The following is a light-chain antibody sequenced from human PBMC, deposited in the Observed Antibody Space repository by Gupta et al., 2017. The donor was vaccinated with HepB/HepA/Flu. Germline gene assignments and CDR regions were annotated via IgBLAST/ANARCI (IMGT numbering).Light chain of an antibody. V-gene: IGKV1-16*01. CDR1: QDINSY. CDR2: TAS. Sequence: DIQMTQSPSSLSASVGDRVTITCRASQDINSYLAWFQQKPGRAPKSLIFTASNLQSGVPSRFSSSRSGTDFTLTISSLQPEDFATYYCHQYKSYPPTFGQGTKVEV. CDR3: HQYKSYPPT. J-gene: IGKJ1*01.